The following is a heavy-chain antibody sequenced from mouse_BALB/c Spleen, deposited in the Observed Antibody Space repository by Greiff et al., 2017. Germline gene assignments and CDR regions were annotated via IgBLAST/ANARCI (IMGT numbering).Heavy chain of an antibody. V-gene: IGHV3-2*02. Sequence: VQLQQSGPGLVKPSQSLSLTCTVTGYSITSDYAWNWIRQFPGNKLEWMGYISYSGSTSYNPSLKSRISITRDTSKNQFFLQLNSVTTEDTATYYCARWYGYDGYFDVWGAGTTVTVSS. D-gene: IGHD2-2*01. CDR2: ISYSGST. CDR3: ARWYGYDGYFDV. CDR1: GYSITSDYA. J-gene: IGHJ1*01.